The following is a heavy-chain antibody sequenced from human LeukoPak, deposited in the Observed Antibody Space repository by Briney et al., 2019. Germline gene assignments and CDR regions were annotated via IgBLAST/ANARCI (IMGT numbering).Heavy chain of an antibody. CDR1: DGSISSSY. J-gene: IGHJ5*02. CDR2: IYYSGST. D-gene: IGHD4-17*01. Sequence: SETLSLTCTVSDGSISSSYWSWIRQPPGKGLEWIGSIYYSGSTNYNPSLKSRVTISVDTSKNQFSLKLSSVTAADTAVYYCARDHGVYLKWFDPWGQGTLVTVSS. CDR3: ARDHGVYLKWFDP. V-gene: IGHV4-59*01.